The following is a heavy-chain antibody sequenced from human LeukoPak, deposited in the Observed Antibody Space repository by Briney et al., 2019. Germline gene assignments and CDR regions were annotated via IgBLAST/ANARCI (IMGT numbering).Heavy chain of an antibody. D-gene: IGHD3-16*01. CDR3: ARSLWAAPDY. J-gene: IGHJ4*02. CDR2: INQDGSEK. CDR1: GFTFSSYW. V-gene: IGHV3-7*01. Sequence: GGSLILSCAASGFTFSSYWMSWVRQAPGKGLEWVANINQDGSEKYYVDSVKGRFTISRDNAKNPLYLQMNSLRAEGTAVYYFARSLWAAPDYWGQGTLVTVSS.